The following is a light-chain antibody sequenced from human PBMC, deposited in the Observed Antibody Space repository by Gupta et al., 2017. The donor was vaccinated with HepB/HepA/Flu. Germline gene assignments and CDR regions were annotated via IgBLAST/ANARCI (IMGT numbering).Light chain of an antibody. CDR3: GTSDTGRSTWV. Sequence: QSVLTQPPSVSAAPGQKVTTPCSGSSSNIWNNYVSCYQQLPATENKLLLDYNNKRPSGIADRFSCYTTGTYATPRTIGLRTGDEAYDYGGTSDTGRSTWVFGGGTKLTVL. J-gene: IGLJ2*01. CDR2: YNN. CDR1: SSNIWNNY. V-gene: IGLV1-51*01.